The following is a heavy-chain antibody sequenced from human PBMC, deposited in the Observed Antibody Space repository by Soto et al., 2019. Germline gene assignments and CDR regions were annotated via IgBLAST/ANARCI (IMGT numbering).Heavy chain of an antibody. CDR2: ISDDGDKV. D-gene: IGHD3-22*01. V-gene: IGHV3-30-3*01. Sequence: HPGGSLRLSCAASEFTFSDYAMHWVRQAPGKGLEWVAVISDDGDKVFYADSMKDRLTISRDNSKSTLFLQLTSLGPEDTALYYCARAHYHDSSGPNGHAFDIWGQGTFVTVSS. CDR1: EFTFSDYA. J-gene: IGHJ3*02. CDR3: ARAHYHDSSGPNGHAFDI.